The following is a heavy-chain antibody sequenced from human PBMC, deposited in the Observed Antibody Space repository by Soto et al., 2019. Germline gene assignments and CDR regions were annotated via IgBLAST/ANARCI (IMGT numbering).Heavy chain of an antibody. V-gene: IGHV3-21*01. CDR2: ISSTGSFI. CDR3: ARLSRANYDFWSGDYYFDS. D-gene: IGHD3-3*01. CDR1: GFSFSTSI. J-gene: IGHJ4*02. Sequence: LRLSCAASGFSFSTSIMYWVRQAPGKGLEWVSSISSTGSFIYYADSLKGRFTISRDNADNSLFLQMNNLRAEDTAVYYCARLSRANYDFWSGDYYFDSGGQGTLVTVSS.